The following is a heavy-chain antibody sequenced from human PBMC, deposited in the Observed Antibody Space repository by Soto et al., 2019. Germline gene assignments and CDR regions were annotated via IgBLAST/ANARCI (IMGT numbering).Heavy chain of an antibody. CDR3: ARRDCGSGTNCEFGAPAFAY. CDR1: GFTFGNYD. CDR2: VSSSGRST. Sequence: EVQLLESGGGLVQPGGYLRLSCAASGFTFGNYDMSWVRQAPGQGLEWVSGVSSSGRSTNYADSVKGRFTISRDNPKDTLYMQMGSLGAAATAVYYCARRDCGSGTNCEFGAPAFAYWGQGNLVTVTS. V-gene: IGHV3-23*01. J-gene: IGHJ4*02. D-gene: IGHD2-21*01.